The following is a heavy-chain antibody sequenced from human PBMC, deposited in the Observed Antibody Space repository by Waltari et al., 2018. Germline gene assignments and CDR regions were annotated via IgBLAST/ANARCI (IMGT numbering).Heavy chain of an antibody. Sequence: EVQLVQSGAEVKKPGESLKISCMGSGYRFTSYWIGWVRQMPGKGLEWMGSIYPGDSDTRYSPSFQGQVTSSADKSISTAYLQWSSLKASDTAMYYGARRYCRGGSCYSVDYWGQGTLVTVSS. CDR3: ARRYCRGGSCYSVDY. V-gene: IGHV5-51*01. CDR2: IYPGDSDT. D-gene: IGHD2-15*01. J-gene: IGHJ4*02. CDR1: GYRFTSYW.